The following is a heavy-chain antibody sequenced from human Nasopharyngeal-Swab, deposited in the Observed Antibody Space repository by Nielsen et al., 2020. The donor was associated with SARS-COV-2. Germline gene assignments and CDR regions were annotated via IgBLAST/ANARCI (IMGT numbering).Heavy chain of an antibody. J-gene: IGHJ6*02. CDR1: GFTFSSYD. Sequence: AGSLSLSCAASGFTFSSYDMHWVRQATGKGLEWVSAIGTAGDTYYPGSVKGRFTISRENAKNSLYLQMNSQRAGDTAVYYCASAAFGGTFYYYYGMDVWGQGTTVTVSS. CDR3: ASAAFGGTFYYYYGMDV. D-gene: IGHD3-16*01. V-gene: IGHV3-13*01. CDR2: IGTAGDT.